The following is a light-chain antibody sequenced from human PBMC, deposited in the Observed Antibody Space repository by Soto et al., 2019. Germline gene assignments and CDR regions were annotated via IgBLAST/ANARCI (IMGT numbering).Light chain of an antibody. CDR1: QGIGIY. CDR2: AAS. CDR3: QKYNSAPRT. J-gene: IGKJ1*01. Sequence: DIQMTQSPSSLSASLGDRVTITCRASQGIGIYLAWYQQKPGKVPKLLIYAASTLQSGVPSHFSGRGSGTDFTLTIISIQPEDVATSYCQKYNSAPRTFGQGTRVQI. V-gene: IGKV1-27*01.